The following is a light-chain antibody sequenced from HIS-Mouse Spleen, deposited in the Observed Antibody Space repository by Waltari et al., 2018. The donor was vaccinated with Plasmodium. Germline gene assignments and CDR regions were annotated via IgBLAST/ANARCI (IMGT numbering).Light chain of an antibody. V-gene: IGKV1-17*01. CDR1: QSISSY. J-gene: IGKJ3*01. CDR3: LQHNSYPPS. CDR2: AAS. Sequence: DIQMTQSPSSLSAYVGDRVTITCRASQSISSYLNWYQQKPGKAPKRLIYAASSLQSGVPSRFSGSGSGTEFTLTISSLQPEDFATYYCLQHNSYPPSFGPGTKVDIK.